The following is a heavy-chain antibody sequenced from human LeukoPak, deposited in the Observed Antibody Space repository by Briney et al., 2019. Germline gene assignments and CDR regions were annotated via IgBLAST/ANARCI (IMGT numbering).Heavy chain of an antibody. CDR2: IYPGDSDT. V-gene: IGHV5-51*01. CDR1: GYSFTSYW. J-gene: IGHJ3*02. Sequence: GESLKISCKGSGYSFTSYWIGWVRQLPGKGLEWMGIIYPGDSDTRYSPSFQGQVTISADKSISTAYLQWSSLKASDTAMYYCASTRTVVTPWDAFDIWGQGTMVTVSS. CDR3: ASTRTVVTPWDAFDI. D-gene: IGHD4-23*01.